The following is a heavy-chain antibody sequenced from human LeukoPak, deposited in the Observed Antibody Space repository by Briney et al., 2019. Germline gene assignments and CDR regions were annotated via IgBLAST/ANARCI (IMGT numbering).Heavy chain of an antibody. Sequence: SETLSLTCAVYGGSFSGYYWSWIRQPPGKGLEWIGEINHSGSTNYNPSLKSRVTISVDTSKNQFSLKLSSVTAADPAVYYCARDGSSSSGDYWGQGTLVTVSS. CDR1: GGSFSGYY. V-gene: IGHV4-34*01. D-gene: IGHD6-6*01. CDR3: ARDGSSSSGDY. CDR2: INHSGST. J-gene: IGHJ4*02.